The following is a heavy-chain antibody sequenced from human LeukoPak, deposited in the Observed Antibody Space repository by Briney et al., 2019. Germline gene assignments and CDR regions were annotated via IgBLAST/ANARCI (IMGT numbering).Heavy chain of an antibody. Sequence: ASVKVSCKASGGTFRSYAISWVRQAPGQGLEWMGRIIPIFGTANYAQKFQGRVTITTDESTSTAYMELSSPRSEDTAVYYCAREKYDFWSGALGYWGQGTLVTVSS. D-gene: IGHD3-3*01. CDR2: IIPIFGTA. V-gene: IGHV1-69*05. CDR1: GGTFRSYA. J-gene: IGHJ4*02. CDR3: AREKYDFWSGALGY.